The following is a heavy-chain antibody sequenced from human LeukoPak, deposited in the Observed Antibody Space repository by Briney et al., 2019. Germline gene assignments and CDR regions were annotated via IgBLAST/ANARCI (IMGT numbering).Heavy chain of an antibody. J-gene: IGHJ1*01. CDR2: ISTGSSTI. CDR1: GFXFSSYS. CDR3: ARDLRQYNAEYFHH. Sequence: GGSLRLSCAASGFXFSSYSMNWVRQAPGKGLEWLSYISTGSSTIYYADSVKGRFTISRDNAKKSLYLQMNSLRDEDTAVYYCARDLRQYNAEYFHHWGQGTLVAVSS. D-gene: IGHD1-1*01. V-gene: IGHV3-48*02.